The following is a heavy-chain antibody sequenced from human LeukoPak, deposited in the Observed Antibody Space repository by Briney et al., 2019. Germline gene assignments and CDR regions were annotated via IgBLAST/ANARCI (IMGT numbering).Heavy chain of an antibody. CDR3: ARLLYSRYDFFPFDY. D-gene: IGHD5-12*01. CDR1: GFAFSSYS. J-gene: IGHJ4*02. CDR2: IISSSSYI. V-gene: IGHV3-21*01. Sequence: GGSLRLSCSTSGFAFSSYSMNWVRQAPGKGLEWVSSIISSSSYIYYADSVKGRFTISRDNAKNSLYLQMNSLRAEDTAVYYCARLLYSRYDFFPFDYWGQGPLVTVSS.